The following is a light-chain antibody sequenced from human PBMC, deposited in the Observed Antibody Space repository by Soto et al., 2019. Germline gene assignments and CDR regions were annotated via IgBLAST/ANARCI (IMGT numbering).Light chain of an antibody. CDR3: HQYESNAPLT. CDR1: QSVSSSY. V-gene: IGKV3-20*01. J-gene: IGKJ5*01. CDR2: GAS. Sequence: EMVLTQSPATLSLSLGDRATLSCRASQSVSSSYLAWYQQKAGQAPRLLIYGASSRATGIPDRFSGSGSGTDFTFTIGRLEPQDFALYYCHQYESNAPLTFGQGTRLEIK.